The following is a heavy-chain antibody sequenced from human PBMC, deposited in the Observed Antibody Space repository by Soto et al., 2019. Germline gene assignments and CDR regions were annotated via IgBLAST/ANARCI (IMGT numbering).Heavy chain of an antibody. D-gene: IGHD6-13*01. J-gene: IGHJ6*02. CDR1: GFTFSSYA. V-gene: IGHV3-23*01. Sequence: PGGSLRLSCAASGFTFSSYAMSWVRQAPGKGLELVSAISGSGGSTYYADSVKGRFTISRDNSKNTLYLQMNSLRAEDTAVYYCATCPPGYSSSWVYYYYGMDVWGQGTTVTVSS. CDR2: ISGSGGST. CDR3: ATCPPGYSSSWVYYYYGMDV.